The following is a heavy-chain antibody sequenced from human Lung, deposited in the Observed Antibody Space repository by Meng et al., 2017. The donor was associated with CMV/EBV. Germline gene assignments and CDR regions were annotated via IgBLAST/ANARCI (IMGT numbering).Heavy chain of an antibody. CDR1: GGASGRNNW. V-gene: IGHV4-4*02. CDR3: ARVIYYGSGIFDY. D-gene: IGHD3-10*01. J-gene: IGHJ4*02. Sequence: ASSGGASGRNNWWSWVRQPPGKGLEWVGKIYHSGSTNDNPSLKSRVTISVDKSKNQFSLKLSSVTAADTAMYYCARVIYYGSGIFDYWGQGTLVTVSS. CDR2: IYHSGST.